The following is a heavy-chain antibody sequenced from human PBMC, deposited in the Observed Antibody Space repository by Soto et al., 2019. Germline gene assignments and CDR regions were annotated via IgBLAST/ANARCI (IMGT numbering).Heavy chain of an antibody. CDR2: IWYDGSNK. V-gene: IGHV3-33*01. D-gene: IGHD6-19*01. CDR3: ARDGQGLAPYALDV. Sequence: QVQLLESGGGVAQPGRSLRLSCTVSGFTFSGHAMHWVRQAPGKGLEWVTQIWYDGSNKYYAESVKGRFTISRDNSKNTLYLQMNSLRVADTAVYYCARDGQGLAPYALDVWGQGTSVTVSS. J-gene: IGHJ6*02. CDR1: GFTFSGHA.